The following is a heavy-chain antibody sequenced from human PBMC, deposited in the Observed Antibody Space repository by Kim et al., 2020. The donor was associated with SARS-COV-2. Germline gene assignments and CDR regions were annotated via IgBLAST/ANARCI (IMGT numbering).Heavy chain of an antibody. D-gene: IGHD2-15*01. Sequence: GGSLRLSCAASGFTFSSYGMHWVRQAPGKGLEWVAVISYDGSNKYYADSVKGRFTISRDNSKNTLYLQMNSLRAEDTAVYYCAKDLRPLVTVVISWGGMDVWGQGTTVTVSS. CDR3: AKDLRPLVTVVISWGGMDV. CDR2: ISYDGSNK. CDR1: GFTFSSYG. J-gene: IGHJ6*02. V-gene: IGHV3-30*18.